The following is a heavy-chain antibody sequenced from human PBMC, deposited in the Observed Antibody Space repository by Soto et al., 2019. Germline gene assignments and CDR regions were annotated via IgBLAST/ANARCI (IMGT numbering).Heavy chain of an antibody. CDR1: GGTFNNYA. Sequence: QVQLVQSGAEVKKPGSSVKVSCKASGGTFNNYAISWVRQAPGQGLEWMGGSIPLFGTANYAQKFEGRVTSTADKSTDTDYMELSSLKSEDTAVYYCARLIGEGYSGTYALDYWGQGTLVTVSS. D-gene: IGHD1-26*01. CDR2: SIPLFGTA. V-gene: IGHV1-69*06. CDR3: ARLIGEGYSGTYALDY. J-gene: IGHJ4*02.